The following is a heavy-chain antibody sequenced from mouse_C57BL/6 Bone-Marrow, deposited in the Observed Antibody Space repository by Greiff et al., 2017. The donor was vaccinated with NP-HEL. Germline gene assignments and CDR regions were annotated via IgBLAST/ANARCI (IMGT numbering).Heavy chain of an antibody. D-gene: IGHD1-1*01. J-gene: IGHJ4*01. CDR1: GFNIKDDY. CDR3: TTGVGYYGSSYGNYYAMDY. V-gene: IGHV14-4*01. Sequence: EVQLRQSGAELVRPGASVKLSCTASGFNIKDDYMHWVKQRPEQGLEWIGWIDPENGDTEYASKFQGKATITADTSSNTAYLQLSSLTSEDAAVYYCTTGVGYYGSSYGNYYAMDYWGQGTSVTVSS. CDR2: IDPENGDT.